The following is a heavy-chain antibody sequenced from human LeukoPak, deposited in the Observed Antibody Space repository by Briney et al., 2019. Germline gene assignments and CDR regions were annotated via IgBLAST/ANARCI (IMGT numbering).Heavy chain of an antibody. J-gene: IGHJ6*02. Sequence: GGSLRLSCAASGFTFSSYAMSGVRQAPGKGLEWVSAISGSGGSTYYADSVKGRCTISRDNSKNTLYLQMNSLRAGDTAVYYCAGVWFGEFEFYYYYGMDVWGQGTTVTVSS. CDR2: ISGSGGST. D-gene: IGHD3-10*01. V-gene: IGHV3-23*01. CDR3: AGVWFGEFEFYYYYGMDV. CDR1: GFTFSSYA.